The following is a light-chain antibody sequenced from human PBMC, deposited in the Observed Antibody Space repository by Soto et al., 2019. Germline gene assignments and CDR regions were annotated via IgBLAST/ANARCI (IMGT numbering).Light chain of an antibody. CDR2: EVS. CDR1: SSDVGGYNY. J-gene: IGLJ2*01. CDR3: SSYTSSSTLVV. Sequence: QSALTRPASVSGSPGQSITISCTGTSSDVGGYNYVSWYQQHPGKAPKLMIYEVSNRPSGVSNRFSGSKSGNTASLTISGLQAEDEADYYCSSYTSSSTLVVFGAGTQLTVL. V-gene: IGLV2-14*01.